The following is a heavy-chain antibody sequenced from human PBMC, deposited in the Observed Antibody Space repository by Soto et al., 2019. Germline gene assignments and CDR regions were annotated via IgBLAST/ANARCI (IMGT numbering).Heavy chain of an antibody. Sequence: EVQLLESGGGLVKPGGSLRLSCAASGFTFSSYTMNWVRQAPGKGLEWVSSITSSSSAIYYADSVRGRFTISSDNAKNSLYLQLNRLRAEDAAVYYCARDPNTGTYHFNYWGQGTLVNVSS. D-gene: IGHD1-1*01. J-gene: IGHJ4*02. CDR3: ARDPNTGTYHFNY. CDR2: ITSSSSAI. V-gene: IGHV3-21*01. CDR1: GFTFSSYT.